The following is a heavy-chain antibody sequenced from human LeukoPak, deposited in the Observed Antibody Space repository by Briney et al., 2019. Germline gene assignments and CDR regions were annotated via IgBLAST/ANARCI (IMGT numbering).Heavy chain of an antibody. CDR3: ARIRLDGDYGDYRPFDY. V-gene: IGHV3-11*04. D-gene: IGHD4-17*01. J-gene: IGHJ4*02. Sequence: SGGSLRLSCAASGFTFTDYYMSWIRQAPGKGLEWLSYISSSGSTIYYADSVKGRFTIPRDNAKNSLYLQMNSLRAEDTAVYYCARIRLDGDYGDYRPFDYWGQGTLVTVSS. CDR1: GFTFTDYY. CDR2: ISSSGSTI.